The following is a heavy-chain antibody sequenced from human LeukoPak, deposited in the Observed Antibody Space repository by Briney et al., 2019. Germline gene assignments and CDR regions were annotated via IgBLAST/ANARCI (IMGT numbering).Heavy chain of an antibody. D-gene: IGHD3-3*01. CDR3: ARDPYYDFWSGYYPSYYYYGMDV. V-gene: IGHV3-7*01. J-gene: IGHJ6*02. Sequence: GGSLRLSCAASGFTFSSYWMSWVSQAPGKGLEWVANIKQDGSEKYYVDSGKGRFTISRDNAKNSLYLQMNSLRAEDTAVYYCARDPYYDFWSGYYPSYYYYGMDVWGQGTTVTVSS. CDR1: GFTFSSYW. CDR2: IKQDGSEK.